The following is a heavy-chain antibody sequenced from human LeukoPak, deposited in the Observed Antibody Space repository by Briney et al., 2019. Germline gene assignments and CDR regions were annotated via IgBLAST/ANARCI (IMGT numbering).Heavy chain of an antibody. D-gene: IGHD6-13*01. V-gene: IGHV4-59*01. CDR3: ARQVYSSSWSYYFDY. CDR2: IHYSGST. Sequence: SETLSLTCAVSGGSISSYYWSWIRQPPGRGLEWIGSIHYSGSTSYNSSLKSRVTISVDTSKNQLSLKLSSVTPADTAVYYCARQVYSSSWSYYFDYWGQGILVTVSS. J-gene: IGHJ4*02. CDR1: GGSISSYY.